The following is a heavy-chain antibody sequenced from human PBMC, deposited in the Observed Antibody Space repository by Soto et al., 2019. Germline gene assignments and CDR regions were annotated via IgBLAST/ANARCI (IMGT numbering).Heavy chain of an antibody. D-gene: IGHD5-12*01. CDR1: GFTFSSYD. CDR3: AKEYSGYHHFDY. J-gene: IGHJ4*02. CDR2: ISYDGSNK. Sequence: QVQLVESGGGVVQPGRSLRLSCAASGFTFSSYDMHWVRQAPGKGLEWVAGISYDGSNKYYADSVKGRFTISRDNSKNMLYLQMNSLRAEDTAVYYCAKEYSGYHHFDYWGQGTLVTVSS. V-gene: IGHV3-30*18.